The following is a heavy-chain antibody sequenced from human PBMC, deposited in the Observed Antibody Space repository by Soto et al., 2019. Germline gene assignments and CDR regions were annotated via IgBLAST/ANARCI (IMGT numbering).Heavy chain of an antibody. CDR1: GYIFVNYG. Sequence: QVQLVQSGDEVKKPGASVKVSCKASGYIFVNYGIAWVRQAPRQGLEWMGWISPYTGNTHSASKVQGRLTMTTDTTTSTAYLDLGSLTSDDTAVYYCGMVDNYVTPTPQDVWGQGTTVTVSS. CDR2: ISPYTGNT. CDR3: GMVDNYVTPTPQDV. D-gene: IGHD3-16*01. V-gene: IGHV1-18*01. J-gene: IGHJ6*02.